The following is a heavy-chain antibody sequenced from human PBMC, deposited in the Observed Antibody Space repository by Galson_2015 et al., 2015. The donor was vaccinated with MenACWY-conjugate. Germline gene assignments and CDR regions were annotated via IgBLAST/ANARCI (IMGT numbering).Heavy chain of an antibody. CDR3: ARAIEDCSGGACYPNAFDI. V-gene: IGHV3-66*02. Sequence: SLRLSCAASGFTVSSKYMSWVRQAPGKGLEWVSVIYSGGSTYYSDSVKRGFTISRDNSTNTLYHQMNSLRAEDTAVYYCARAIEDCSGGACYPNAFDIWGQGTMVTVSS. CDR1: GFTVSSKY. J-gene: IGHJ3*02. CDR2: IYSGGST. D-gene: IGHD2-15*01.